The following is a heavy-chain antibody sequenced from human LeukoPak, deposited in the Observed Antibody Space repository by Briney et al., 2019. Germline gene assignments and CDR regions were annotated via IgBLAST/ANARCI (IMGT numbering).Heavy chain of an antibody. CDR3: ARGLPPYVDYFEEFSFHMDV. Sequence: PGGSLRLSCAASGFTFSSYAMHWVRQAPGKGLEWVSVISYDGSNKYYADSVKGRFTISRDNSKNTLYLQLNSLRAEDTTVYYCARGLPPYVDYFEEFSFHMDVWGKGTTVTVSS. D-gene: IGHD3-16*02. V-gene: IGHV3-30*14. J-gene: IGHJ6*03. CDR2: ISYDGSNK. CDR1: GFTFSSYA.